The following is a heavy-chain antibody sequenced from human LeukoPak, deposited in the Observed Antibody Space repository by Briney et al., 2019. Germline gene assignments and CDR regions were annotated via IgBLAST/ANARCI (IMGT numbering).Heavy chain of an antibody. J-gene: IGHJ1*01. Sequence: ASVKVSCKASGYTFTGYYMHWVRQAPGQGLEWMGWINPNSGGTNYAQKFQGRVTMTRDTSTSTVYMELSSLRSEDTAVYYCARGAYYYDSSGYYHAEYFRHWGQGTLVTVSS. D-gene: IGHD3-22*01. V-gene: IGHV1-2*02. CDR1: GYTFTGYY. CDR3: ARGAYYYDSSGYYHAEYFRH. CDR2: INPNSGGT.